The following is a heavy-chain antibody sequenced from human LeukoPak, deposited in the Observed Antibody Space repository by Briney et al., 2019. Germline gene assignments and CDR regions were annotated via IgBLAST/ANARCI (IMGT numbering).Heavy chain of an antibody. D-gene: IGHD6-19*01. J-gene: IGHJ1*01. Sequence: GGSLRLSCSDSGFTFSSNNMQWVRQPPGKGLEYVSSISPNGGGTYYADSVKGRFTISRDNSKNTLYFQMSSLRVEDTAVYYCVKGISVAGRVYFQHWGQGTLVTVSS. CDR1: GFTFSSNN. V-gene: IGHV3-64D*06. CDR3: VKGISVAGRVYFQH. CDR2: ISPNGGGT.